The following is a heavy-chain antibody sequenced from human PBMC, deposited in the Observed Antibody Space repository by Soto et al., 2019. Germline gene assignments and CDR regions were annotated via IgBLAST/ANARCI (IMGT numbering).Heavy chain of an antibody. CDR2: ISGSGGST. J-gene: IGHJ4*02. CDR3: AKVALRFLEWLLYYFDY. Sequence: GGSLRLSCAASGFTFSSYAMSWVRQAPGKGLEWVSAISGSGGSTYYADSVKGRFTISRDNSKNTLYLQMNSLRAEDTAVYYCAKVALRFLEWLLYYFDYWGQGTLVTVSS. D-gene: IGHD3-3*01. V-gene: IGHV3-23*01. CDR1: GFTFSSYA.